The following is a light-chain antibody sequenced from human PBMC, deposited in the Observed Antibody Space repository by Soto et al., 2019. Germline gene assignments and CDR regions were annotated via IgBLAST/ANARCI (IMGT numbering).Light chain of an antibody. Sequence: QSALTQPASVSGSPGQSITISCTGTGSDIGGYNYVSWYQQHPGKVPKLMIYDVSNRPSGVSNRFSGSKSGNTASLTISGLQAEDEADYYCSSYTGYSTSVIFGGGTKLTVL. V-gene: IGLV2-14*01. CDR2: DVS. J-gene: IGLJ2*01. CDR1: GSDIGGYNY. CDR3: SSYTGYSTSVI.